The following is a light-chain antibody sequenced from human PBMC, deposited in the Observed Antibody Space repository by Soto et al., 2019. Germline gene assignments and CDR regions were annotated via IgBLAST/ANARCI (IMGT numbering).Light chain of an antibody. CDR1: QSVTGNF. Sequence: IVLTQSPGTLSLSPGETATLSCRADQSVTGNFLAWYQQKPGQAPRLLISYAYNRATGIPDRFSGSGSGTDFTLTISRLDNEDFAVYYCQQYGTSPRTFGQGTKVDIK. CDR2: YAY. CDR3: QQYGTSPRT. V-gene: IGKV3-20*01. J-gene: IGKJ1*01.